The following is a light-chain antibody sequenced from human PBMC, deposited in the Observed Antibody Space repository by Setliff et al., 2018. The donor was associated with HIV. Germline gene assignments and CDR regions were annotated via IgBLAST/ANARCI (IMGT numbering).Light chain of an antibody. CDR1: SSDVGGYNY. V-gene: IGLV2-11*01. Sequence: QSALTQPRSVSGSPGQSVTISCTGTSSDVGGYNYVSWYQQHPGKAPKLMIYDVSKRPSGVPDCFSGSKSGNTASLTISGLQAEDEAAYYCCSYAGSYTHYVFGTGTKVTVL. CDR2: DVS. CDR3: CSYAGSYTHYV. J-gene: IGLJ1*01.